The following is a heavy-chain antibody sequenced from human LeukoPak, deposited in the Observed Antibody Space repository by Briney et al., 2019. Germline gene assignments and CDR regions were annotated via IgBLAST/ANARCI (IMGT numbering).Heavy chain of an antibody. D-gene: IGHD3-10*01. CDR3: ARAVEALASGDY. Sequence: GGSLRLSCAVSGFTFNNYYMSWVRQAPGKGLEWVAGIKEDGSETYYVDSVKGRFTISRDNAKNSLFLQMSSLRAEDTAVYYCARAVEALASGDYWGQGTLVTVSS. J-gene: IGHJ4*02. CDR2: IKEDGSET. V-gene: IGHV3-7*02. CDR1: GFTFNNYY.